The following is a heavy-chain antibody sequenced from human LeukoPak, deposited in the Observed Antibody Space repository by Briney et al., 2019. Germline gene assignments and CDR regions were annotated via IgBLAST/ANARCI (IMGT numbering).Heavy chain of an antibody. CDR1: GFTLDDYG. D-gene: IGHD6-19*01. CDR2: ISWKSTYI. V-gene: IGHV3-9*01. Sequence: PGGSLRLSCAASGFTLDDYGKHWVRPAPGKGLEWVSGISWKSTYINYADSVRGRFTISRDDAENSLYLEMKSLRVDDTAFYYCAKNILVAGLGYFDSWGQGTLVTVSS. CDR3: AKNILVAGLGYFDS. J-gene: IGHJ4*02.